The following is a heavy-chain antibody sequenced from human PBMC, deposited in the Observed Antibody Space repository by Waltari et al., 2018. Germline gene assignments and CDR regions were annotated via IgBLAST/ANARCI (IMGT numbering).Heavy chain of an antibody. Sequence: EVQLVESGGGLVQPGGSLRLSCAASGFTFSSYWMHWVRQAPGKGLVWVSRMNSDGSSTSYADSVKGRFTISRDNAKNTLYLQMNSLRAEDTAVYYCASYMTTVPRSAFDIWGQGTMVTVSS. CDR1: GFTFSSYW. CDR2: MNSDGSST. J-gene: IGHJ3*02. D-gene: IGHD4-17*01. CDR3: ASYMTTVPRSAFDI. V-gene: IGHV3-74*01.